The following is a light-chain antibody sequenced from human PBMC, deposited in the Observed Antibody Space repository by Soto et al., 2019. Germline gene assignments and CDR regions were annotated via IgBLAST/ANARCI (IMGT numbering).Light chain of an antibody. CDR2: AAS. J-gene: IGKJ5*01. V-gene: IGKV1-39*01. CDR1: QSISSY. CDR3: QQSYSNPRIT. Sequence: DIQMTQSPSSLSASVGDRVTITCRASQSISSYLNWYQQKPGKAPKLLIYAASSLQSGVPSRFSGSGSGTDYTLTISSLQPEDFATHYRQQSYSNPRITFGQGTRLEIK.